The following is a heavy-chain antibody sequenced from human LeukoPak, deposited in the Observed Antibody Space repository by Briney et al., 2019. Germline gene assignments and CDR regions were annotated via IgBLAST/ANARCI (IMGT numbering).Heavy chain of an antibody. CDR1: GVSISSSAYY. D-gene: IGHD5-18*01. CDR3: ARHRTAINRYGPYDAFDI. J-gene: IGHJ3*02. CDR2: IYYSGRT. Sequence: SETLSLTCTVSGVSISSSAYYWGWIRQPPGKGLEWIGTIYYSGRTYYNPPLKSRVTISEDTSKNQLSLKLSSVTAADTAVYYCARHRTAINRYGPYDAFDIWGQGTMVTVSS. V-gene: IGHV4-39*01.